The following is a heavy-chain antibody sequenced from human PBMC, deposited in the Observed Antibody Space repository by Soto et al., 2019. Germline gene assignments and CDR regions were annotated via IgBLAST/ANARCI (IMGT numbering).Heavy chain of an antibody. V-gene: IGHV4-30-4*01. CDR3: ARDPFRGGSGSLSLGMDV. CDR1: GGPISSGDYY. Sequence: TLSLTCTVSGGPISSGDYYWSWIRQPPGKGLEWIGYIYYRGSTYYNRSLKSRLFISPDTSKNQFSLRLTSVTAADTAVYYCARDPFRGGSGSLSLGMDVWGQGTTVTVSS. J-gene: IGHJ6*02. CDR2: IYYRGST. D-gene: IGHD3-10*01.